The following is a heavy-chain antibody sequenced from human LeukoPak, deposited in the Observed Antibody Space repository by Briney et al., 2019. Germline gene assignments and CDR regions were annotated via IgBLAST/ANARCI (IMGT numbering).Heavy chain of an antibody. CDR3: ATADNWNPTGGYGMDV. D-gene: IGHD1-1*01. Sequence: SSVKLSCKVSGYTLTELSMHWVRQAPGKGLELEGGFDPEDGETINAQKFQGRVTMTEDTSTDTAYMELSSLRSEDTAVYYCATADNWNPTGGYGMDVWGKGTTVTVSS. J-gene: IGHJ6*04. CDR2: FDPEDGET. CDR1: GYTLTELS. V-gene: IGHV1-24*01.